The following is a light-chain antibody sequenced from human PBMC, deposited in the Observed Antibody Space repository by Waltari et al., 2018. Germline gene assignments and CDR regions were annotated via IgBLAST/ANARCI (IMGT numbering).Light chain of an antibody. CDR1: SNVVGIHNF. Sequence: QSALTQPASVSVSPGQSLTASCTGFSNVVGIHNFASWYQHHPGNAPKVVIYDVSYRPSGVSDRFSGSKSGNTASLTISGLQAEDEADYYCSSYTSNNAVFGGGTKLTVL. V-gene: IGLV2-14*03. J-gene: IGLJ3*02. CDR3: SSYTSNNAV. CDR2: DVS.